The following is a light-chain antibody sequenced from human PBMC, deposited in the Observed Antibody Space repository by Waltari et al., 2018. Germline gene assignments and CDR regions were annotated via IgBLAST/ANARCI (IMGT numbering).Light chain of an antibody. CDR1: QSVSSSY. CDR2: GAS. Sequence: EIVLTQSPGTLSLSPGERATLSCRASQSVSSSYLAWYQQKPGQAPRLLIYGASSRATGIPDRFSGSGSGTDFTLTISRLEPEDFATYYCQQLSDYPRTFGQGTKVEIK. V-gene: IGKV3-20*01. J-gene: IGKJ1*01. CDR3: QQLSDYPRT.